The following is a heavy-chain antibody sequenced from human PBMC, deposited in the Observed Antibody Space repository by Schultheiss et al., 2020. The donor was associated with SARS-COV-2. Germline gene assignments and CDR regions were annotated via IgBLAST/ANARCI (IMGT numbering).Heavy chain of an antibody. CDR2: IYYSGST. V-gene: IGHV4-61*01. CDR1: GGSVSSGSYY. CDR3: ARVRIGFGGLFFGMDV. Sequence: SETLTLTCTVSGGSVSSGSYYWSWIRQPPGKGLEWIGYIYYSGSTNYNPSLKSRVTISVYTSKNQFSLKLSSVTAADTAVYYCARVRIGFGGLFFGMDVWGQGTTVTVAS. J-gene: IGHJ6*02. D-gene: IGHD3-10*01.